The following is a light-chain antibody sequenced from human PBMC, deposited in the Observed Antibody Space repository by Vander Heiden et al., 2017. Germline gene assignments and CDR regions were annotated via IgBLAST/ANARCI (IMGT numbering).Light chain of an antibody. CDR3: QVWDSTTDHHV. CDR1: NIGSKS. CDR2: DDS. Sequence: SYVRTQPPSESVAPGPTAKITCGGKNIGSKSVHWYQQRPGQAPVLVVYDDSDRPSGIPERFSGSNSGNAATLTISRVEAGDEADYYCQVWDSTTDHHVFATGTKVTVL. V-gene: IGLV3-21*02. J-gene: IGLJ1*01.